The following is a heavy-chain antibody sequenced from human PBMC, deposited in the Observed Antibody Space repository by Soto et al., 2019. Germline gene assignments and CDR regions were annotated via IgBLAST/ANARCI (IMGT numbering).Heavy chain of an antibody. Sequence: QVQLVQSGAEVKKPGSSVKVSCKASGGTFSSYTISWVRQAPGQGLEWMGRIIPILGIANYAQKFQGRVTFTADKYTSTAYMEVSSLRSADTAVYYCARDLDMGGSSTSCYDWGPGTLVTVSS. CDR1: GGTFSSYT. CDR3: ARDLDMGGSSTSCYD. V-gene: IGHV1-69*08. J-gene: IGHJ4*02. CDR2: IIPILGIA. D-gene: IGHD2-2*01.